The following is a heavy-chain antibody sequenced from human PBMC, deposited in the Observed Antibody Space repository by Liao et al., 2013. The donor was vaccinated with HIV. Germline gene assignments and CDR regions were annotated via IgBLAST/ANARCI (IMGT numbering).Heavy chain of an antibody. J-gene: IGHJ4*02. D-gene: IGHD3-10*01. Sequence: QVQLQESGPGLVKPSQTLSLTCTVSGGSVRSGSYYWSWLRQPPGRAWSGLGTIYYSGITYYNPSLKSRVTISLDTSKNQFSLNLTSVTATDTAVYYCASSIIMVRGVHKLDYWGQGTLVTVSS. CDR1: GGSVRSGSYY. CDR2: IYYSGIT. V-gene: IGHV4-30-4*08. CDR3: ASSIIMVRGVHKLDY.